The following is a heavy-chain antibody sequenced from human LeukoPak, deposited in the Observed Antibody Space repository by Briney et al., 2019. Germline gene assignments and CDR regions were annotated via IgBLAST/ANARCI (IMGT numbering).Heavy chain of an antibody. D-gene: IGHD2-15*01. CDR3: ARNQLSLNIIDY. CDR1: GYIFNTYI. J-gene: IGHJ4*02. Sequence: ASVKVSCKASGYIFNTYILSWVRQDPGQGLEWVGWINTNTGSPTYAQGFTGRFVFSLDTSGSTAYLQISSLKAEDTAVYYCARNQLSLNIIDYWGQGTLVTVSS. CDR2: INTNTGSP. V-gene: IGHV7-4-1*02.